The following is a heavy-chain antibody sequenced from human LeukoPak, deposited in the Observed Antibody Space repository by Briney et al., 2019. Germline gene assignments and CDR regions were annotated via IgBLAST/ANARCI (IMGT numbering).Heavy chain of an antibody. Sequence: GGSLRLSCAASGFTVSSNYMSWVRQAPGKGLEWVSVIYSGGSTYYEDSVKGRFTISRDNSKNTLYLQMNSLRAEDTAVYYCARVGEWLSIFYWGQGTLVTVSS. J-gene: IGHJ4*02. CDR1: GFTVSSNY. CDR3: ARVGEWLSIFY. V-gene: IGHV3-66*01. CDR2: IYSGGST. D-gene: IGHD5-12*01.